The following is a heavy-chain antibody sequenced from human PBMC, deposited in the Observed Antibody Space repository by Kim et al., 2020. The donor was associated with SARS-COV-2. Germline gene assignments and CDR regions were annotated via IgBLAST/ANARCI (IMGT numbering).Heavy chain of an antibody. V-gene: IGHV1-2*06. CDR3: ARGLVATIRERRGYYYYGMDV. Sequence: ASVKVSCKASGYTFTGYYMHWVRQAPGQGLEWMGRINPNSGGTNYAQKFQGRVTMTRDTSISTAYMELSRLRSDDTAVYYCARGLVATIRERRGYYYYGMDVWGQGTTVTVSS. D-gene: IGHD5-12*01. J-gene: IGHJ6*02. CDR1: GYTFTGYY. CDR2: INPNSGGT.